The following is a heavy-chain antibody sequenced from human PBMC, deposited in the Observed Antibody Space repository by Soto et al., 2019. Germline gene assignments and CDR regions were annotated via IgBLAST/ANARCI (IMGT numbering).Heavy chain of an antibody. CDR2: IKSKTDGGTT. CDR3: TTDPVSGSSYYYYYYGMYF. D-gene: IGHD1-26*01. CDR1: GFTFSNAW. V-gene: IGHV3-15*07. Sequence: SGGSLRLSCAASGFTFSNAWMNWVRQAPGKGLEWVGRIKSKTDGGTTDYAAPVKGRFTISRDDSKNTLYLQMNSLKTEDTAVYYCTTDPVSGSSYYYYYYGMYFWSQGTTVTVSS. J-gene: IGHJ6*02.